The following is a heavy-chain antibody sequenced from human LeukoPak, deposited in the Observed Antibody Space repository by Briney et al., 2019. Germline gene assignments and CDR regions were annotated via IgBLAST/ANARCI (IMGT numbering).Heavy chain of an antibody. Sequence: PSETLSLTCTVARVSINDYYWTWIRQPPGKGLEWIGYVSSTGNTNSNPSLRSRVSMSIDASKKQFSLRLNSVTAADTAVYYCARGRGGDYVPSRFDYWGQGTLVTVSS. J-gene: IGHJ4*02. V-gene: IGHV4-59*01. D-gene: IGHD4-17*01. CDR1: RVSINDYY. CDR3: ARGRGGDYVPSRFDY. CDR2: VSSTGNT.